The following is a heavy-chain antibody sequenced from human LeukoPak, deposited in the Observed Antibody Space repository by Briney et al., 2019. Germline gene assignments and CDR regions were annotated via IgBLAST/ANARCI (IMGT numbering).Heavy chain of an antibody. J-gene: IGHJ5*02. CDR1: GITVSQND. Sequence: PGGSLRLSCAASGITVSQNDMIWVRQAPGRGLEWVSLIYADGATHYADSVKGRFTISRDNSKNTVYLEMNSLRPEDTAVYFCARDRAGRKAWVEFDPWGQGTLVTVSS. D-gene: IGHD3-10*01. CDR3: ARDRAGRKAWVEFDP. CDR2: IYADGAT. V-gene: IGHV3-66*02.